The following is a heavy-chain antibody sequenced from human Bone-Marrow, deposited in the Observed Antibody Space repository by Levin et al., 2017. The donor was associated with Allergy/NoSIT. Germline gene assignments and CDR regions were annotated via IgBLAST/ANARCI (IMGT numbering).Heavy chain of an antibody. J-gene: IGHJ6*02. D-gene: IGHD3-10*01. CDR2: ISGSGGST. V-gene: IGHV3-23*01. CDR3: AKFTRFGESPYYYYGMDV. Sequence: GGSLRLSCAASGFTFSSYAMSWVRQAPGKGLEWVSAISGSGGSTYYADSVKGRFTISRDNSKNTLYLQMNSLRAEDTAVYYCAKFTRFGESPYYYYGMDVWGQGTTVTVSS. CDR1: GFTFSSYA.